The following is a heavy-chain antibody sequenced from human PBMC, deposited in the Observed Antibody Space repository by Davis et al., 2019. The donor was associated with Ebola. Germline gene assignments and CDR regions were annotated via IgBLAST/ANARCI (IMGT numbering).Heavy chain of an antibody. CDR3: AKGVHTDY. CDR1: GFTFSSYA. V-gene: IGHV3-74*01. CDR2: INSDGSST. J-gene: IGHJ4*02. Sequence: GESLKISCAASGFTFSSYAMSWVRQAPGKGLEWVSRINSDGSSTSYADSVKGRFTISRDNAKNTQYLQMNSLRAEDTAVYYCAKGVHTDYWGQGSLVTVSS.